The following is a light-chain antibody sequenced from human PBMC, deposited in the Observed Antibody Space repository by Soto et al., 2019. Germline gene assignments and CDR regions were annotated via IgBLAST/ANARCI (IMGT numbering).Light chain of an antibody. CDR3: SSYTSSSTLV. J-gene: IGLJ1*01. CDR2: EVS. Sequence: SALTQPASVSGSPGQSITISCTGTSSDVGGYNYVSWYQQHPGKAPKLMIYEVSNRPSGVSNRFSGSKSGNTASLTISGLQDEDEADYYCSSYTSSSTLVFGTGTKVTVL. CDR1: SSDVGGYNY. V-gene: IGLV2-14*01.